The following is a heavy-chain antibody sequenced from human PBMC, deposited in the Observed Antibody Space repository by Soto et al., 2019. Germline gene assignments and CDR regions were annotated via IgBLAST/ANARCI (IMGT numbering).Heavy chain of an antibody. V-gene: IGHV4-59*08. Sequence: PSETLSLTCTVSGDSISSYYWSWIRQPPGKGLEWIGYVYSSGSTNYSPSLKSRVTISVDTSKNQFSLKLTSVTAADTAVYYCARRFTMTKTNWFDPWGQGTLVTVSS. CDR2: VYSSGST. D-gene: IGHD3-22*01. CDR3: ARRFTMTKTNWFDP. J-gene: IGHJ5*02. CDR1: GDSISSYY.